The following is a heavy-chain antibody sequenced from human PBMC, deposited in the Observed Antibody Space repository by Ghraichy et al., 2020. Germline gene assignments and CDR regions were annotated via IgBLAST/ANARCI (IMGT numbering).Heavy chain of an antibody. CDR1: GFPFSIAP. CDR3: VKEGHTSGRCGTFHP. CDR2: ISDNGAGT. J-gene: IGHJ6*02. V-gene: IGHV3-64D*06. D-gene: IGHD3-22*01. Sequence: GGSLRLSCSASGFPFSIAPMHWVRQAPGKGLEYVSGISDNGAGTYYADSVKGRFTISRDNSKDTLYLQMTSLRSEDTGVYYCVKEGHTSGRCGTFHPWGQGTTVTVSS.